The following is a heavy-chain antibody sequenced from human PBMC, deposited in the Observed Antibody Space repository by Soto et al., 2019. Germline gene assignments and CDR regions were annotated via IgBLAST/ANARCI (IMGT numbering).Heavy chain of an antibody. CDR3: ASRAVTTDEGAFDI. Sequence: GASVKVSCKASGYTFTSYDISWVRQAPGQGLEWMGRIIPILGIANYAQKFQGRVTITADKSTSTAYMELSSLRSEDTAVYYCASRAVTTDEGAFDIWGQGTMVTVSS. D-gene: IGHD4-17*01. CDR1: GYTFTSYD. J-gene: IGHJ3*02. CDR2: IIPILGIA. V-gene: IGHV1-69*04.